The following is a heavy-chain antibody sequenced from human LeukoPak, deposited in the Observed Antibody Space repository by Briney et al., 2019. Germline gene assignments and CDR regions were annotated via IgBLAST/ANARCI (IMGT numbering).Heavy chain of an antibody. J-gene: IGHJ4*02. Sequence: GASVKVSCKASGYTFTSYGISWVRQAPGQGLEWVGRITPILGLRNYAQKFQGRVTITADKSTTTVSMDLTSLTSEDTAVYFCARGRGSRTGFNGDYLDYWGQGTLVTVTS. V-gene: IGHV1-69*04. D-gene: IGHD3/OR15-3a*01. CDR3: ARGRGSRTGFNGDYLDY. CDR2: ITPILGLR. CDR1: GYTFTSYG.